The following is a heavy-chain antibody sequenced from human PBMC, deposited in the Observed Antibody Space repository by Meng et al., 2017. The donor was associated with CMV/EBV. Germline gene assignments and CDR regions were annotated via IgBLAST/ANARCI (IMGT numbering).Heavy chain of an antibody. CDR2: IYYSGST. V-gene: IGHV4-59*01. D-gene: IGHD3-10*01. CDR3: ARDSLMDYYGSGKSYYYYGMDV. CDR1: GGSISSYY. Sequence: SETLSLTCTVSGGSISSYYRSWIRQPPGKGLEWIGYIYYSGSTNYNPSLKSRVTISVDTSKNQFSLKLSSVTAADTAVYYCARDSLMDYYGSGKSYYYYGMDVWGQGTTVTVSS. J-gene: IGHJ6*02.